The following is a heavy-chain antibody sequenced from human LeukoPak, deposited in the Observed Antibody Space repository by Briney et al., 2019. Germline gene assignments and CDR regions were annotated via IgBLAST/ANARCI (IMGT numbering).Heavy chain of an antibody. V-gene: IGHV1-18*01. D-gene: IGHD2-8*02. Sequence: ASVKVSCKASGYTFTSYGISWVRQAPGQGLEWMGWISAYNGNTNYAQKLQGRVTMTVDTSTSTAYMELRSLRSDDTAVYYCARGGASRPKAVMEGYWYGMDVWGQGTTVTVSS. CDR3: ARGGASRPKAVMEGYWYGMDV. J-gene: IGHJ6*02. CDR1: GYTFTSYG. CDR2: ISAYNGNT.